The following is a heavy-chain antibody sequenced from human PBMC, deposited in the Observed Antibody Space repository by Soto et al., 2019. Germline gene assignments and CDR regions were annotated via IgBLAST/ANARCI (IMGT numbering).Heavy chain of an antibody. CDR1: GGTFSSYA. J-gene: IGHJ4*02. Sequence: AASVKVSCKASGGTFSSYAISWVRQAPGQGLEWMGGIIPIFGTANYAQKFQGRVTITADESTSTAYMEPSSLRSEDTAVYYCARDSSVVPVVDRYYFDYWGQGTLVTVSS. CDR3: ARDSSVVPVVDRYYFDY. D-gene: IGHD3-22*01. V-gene: IGHV1-69*13. CDR2: IIPIFGTA.